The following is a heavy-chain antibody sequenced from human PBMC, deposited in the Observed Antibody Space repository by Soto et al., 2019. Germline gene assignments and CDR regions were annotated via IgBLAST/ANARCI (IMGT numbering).Heavy chain of an antibody. CDR3: ARDRATTGYILRY. D-gene: IGHD3-9*01. Sequence: EVQLVESGGGLIQPGGSLRLSCAASGFTVSNNYMTWVRQAPGKGLEWMSIICARGTTHYADSVKVRFTISRDNSDNSLYLPMNNLRAEATAMYYCARDRATTGYILRYCGQGTLVTVSS. J-gene: IGHJ4*02. CDR2: ICARGTT. V-gene: IGHV3-53*01. CDR1: GFTVSNNY.